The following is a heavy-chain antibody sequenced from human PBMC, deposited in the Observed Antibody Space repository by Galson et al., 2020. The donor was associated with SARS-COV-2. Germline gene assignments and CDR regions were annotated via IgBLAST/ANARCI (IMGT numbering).Heavy chain of an antibody. CDR1: GFSFNSPA. CDR2: IFYDGSDK. Sequence: GGSLRLSCAASGFSFNSPAMHWVRQAPGKGLEWVAQIFYDGSDKYYVDSVEGRFTISRDDSENTLYLQMNNLRAEDTAVYYCARDGQHRGGWAFDYWGQGTLVTVSS. CDR3: ARDGQHRGGWAFDY. V-gene: IGHV3-33*01. J-gene: IGHJ4*02. D-gene: IGHD6-19*01.